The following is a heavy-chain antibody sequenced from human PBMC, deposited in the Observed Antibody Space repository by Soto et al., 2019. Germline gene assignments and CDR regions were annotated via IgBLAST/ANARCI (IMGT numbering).Heavy chain of an antibody. J-gene: IGHJ4*02. D-gene: IGHD3-3*01. CDR3: AHRMGKYGFWNGGYFDY. CDR2: IYWDDDK. V-gene: IGHV2-5*02. Sequence: SGPTLVNPTQTLTLACTFSGFSLSTGGVGVGWIRQPPGKALEWLAVIYWDDDKRYSPSLKSRLTITKDTSKNQVVLTVTNMDPVDTATYYCAHRMGKYGFWNGGYFDYWGQGTLVTV. CDR1: GFSLSTGGVG.